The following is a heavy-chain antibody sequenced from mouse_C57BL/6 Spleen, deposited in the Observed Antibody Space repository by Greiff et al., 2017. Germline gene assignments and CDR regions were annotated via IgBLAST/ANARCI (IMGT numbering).Heavy chain of an antibody. CDR3: ARERRDPWYFDV. CDR2: ISDGGSYT. D-gene: IGHD1-2*01. CDR1: GFTFSSYA. V-gene: IGHV5-4*01. Sequence: EVMLVESGGGLVKPGGSLKLSCAASGFTFSSYAMSWVRQTPEKRLEWVATISDGGSYTYYPDNVKGRFTISRDNAKNNLYLQMSHLKSEDTAMYYCARERRDPWYFDVWGTGTTVTVAS. J-gene: IGHJ1*03.